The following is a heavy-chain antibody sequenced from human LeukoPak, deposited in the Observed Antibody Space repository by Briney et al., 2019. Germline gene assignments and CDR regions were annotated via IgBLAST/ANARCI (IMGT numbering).Heavy chain of an antibody. D-gene: IGHD5-18*01. V-gene: IGHV3-30*02. CDR2: IRYDGSYK. J-gene: IGHJ4*02. Sequence: PGGSLRLSCAASGFTFSNYGMHWVRQAPGKGLEWVAFIRYDGSYKYYAGSVKGRFTISRDNSKNTLYLQMNSLRAEDTAVYHCARDHGKLWLFWEVQNSREHYFDYWGQGTLVTVSS. CDR1: GFTFSNYG. CDR3: ARDHGKLWLFWEVQNSREHYFDY.